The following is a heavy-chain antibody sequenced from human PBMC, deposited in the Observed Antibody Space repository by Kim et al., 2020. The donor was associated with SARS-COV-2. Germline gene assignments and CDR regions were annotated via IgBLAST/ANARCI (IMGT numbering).Heavy chain of an antibody. CDR1: GFTFSVSA. D-gene: IGHD3-10*01. V-gene: IGHV3-73*01. Sequence: GGSLRLSCAASGFTFSVSAIHWVRQAPGKGLEWIARISTKTNRYTTTYAASVKGRFSISRDDSRNTAYLQMNSLKTEDTAVYYCTRLNYGLDSWGRGDLVTVSS. J-gene: IGHJ4*02. CDR3: TRLNYGLDS. CDR2: ISTKTNRYTT.